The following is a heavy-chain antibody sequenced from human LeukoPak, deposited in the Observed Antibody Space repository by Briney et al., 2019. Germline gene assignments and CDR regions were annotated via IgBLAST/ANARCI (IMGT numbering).Heavy chain of an antibody. CDR3: ARGQQQLVDAFDY. Sequence: PGGSLRLSCAASGFTFSSYWMHWVRQAPGKGLEWVAVISYDGSNKYYADSVKGRFTISRDNSKNTLYLQMNSLRAEDTAVYYCARGQQQLVDAFDYWGQGTLVTVSS. CDR2: ISYDGSNK. V-gene: IGHV3-30-3*01. J-gene: IGHJ4*02. D-gene: IGHD6-13*01. CDR1: GFTFSSYW.